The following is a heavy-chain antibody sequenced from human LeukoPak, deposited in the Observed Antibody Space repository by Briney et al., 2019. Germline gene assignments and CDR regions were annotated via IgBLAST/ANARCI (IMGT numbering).Heavy chain of an antibody. V-gene: IGHV1-2*04. CDR3: ARDLSREYSGFTDY. Sequence: ASVKVSCKASGYTFTGYYMHWVRQAPGQGLEWMGWINPNSGGTNYAQKFQGWVTMTRDTSISTAYMELNRLRSDDTAGYYCARDLSREYSGFTDYWGQGTLVTVSS. D-gene: IGHD5-12*01. J-gene: IGHJ4*02. CDR2: INPNSGGT. CDR1: GYTFTGYY.